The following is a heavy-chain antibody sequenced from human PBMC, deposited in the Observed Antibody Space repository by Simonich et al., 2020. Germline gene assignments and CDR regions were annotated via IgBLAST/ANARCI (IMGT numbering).Heavy chain of an antibody. Sequence: EVQLVESGGGLVQPGGSLRLPCAASGFTFSSYWMHWVRQAPGKGLVWVSRINRDGSSKSYADSGKCRFTISRDNAKNTLYLQMNSLRAEDTAVYYCARDYSNYDAFDIWGQGTMVTVSS. D-gene: IGHD4-4*01. V-gene: IGHV3-74*01. CDR2: INRDGSSK. J-gene: IGHJ3*02. CDR1: GFTFSSYW. CDR3: ARDYSNYDAFDI.